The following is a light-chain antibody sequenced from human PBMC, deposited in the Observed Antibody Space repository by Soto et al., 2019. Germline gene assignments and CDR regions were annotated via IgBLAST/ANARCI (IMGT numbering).Light chain of an antibody. CDR3: GTWDSSLSSHNYV. CDR2: DNN. CDR1: TSNIGDKY. V-gene: IGLV1-51*01. Sequence: QSVLTQPPSVSAAPGQRVTISCSGSTSNIGDKYISWYQHLPGTAPKVLIYDNNKRPPGIPDRFSGSNSGSSATLAITGLQTGDEADYFCGTWDSSLSSHNYVFGNGTKVTVL. J-gene: IGLJ1*01.